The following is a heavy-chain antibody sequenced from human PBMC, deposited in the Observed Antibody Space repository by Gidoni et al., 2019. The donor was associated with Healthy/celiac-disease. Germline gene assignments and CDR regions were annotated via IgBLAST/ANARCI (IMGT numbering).Heavy chain of an antibody. J-gene: IGHJ5*02. CDR3: ARGGKRRWFDP. V-gene: IGHV4-34*01. CDR1: GGSFSGYY. Sequence: QVQLPQWGAGLLKPSETLSLTCAVYGGSFSGYYWSWIRQPPGKGLEWIGEINHSGSTNYNPSLKSRVTISVDTSKNQFSLKLSSVTAADTAVYYCARGGKRRWFDPWGQGTLVTVSS. CDR2: INHSGST.